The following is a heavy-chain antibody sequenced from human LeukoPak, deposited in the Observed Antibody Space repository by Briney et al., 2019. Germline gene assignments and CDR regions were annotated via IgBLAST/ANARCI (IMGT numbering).Heavy chain of an antibody. D-gene: IGHD4-17*01. CDR3: TRRGDYRSDAFDI. J-gene: IGHJ3*02. Sequence: GGSLRLSCAASGFTLSGSAMHWVRQASGKGLEWVGRIGSKVNSYAIEYAASVKGRFTISRDDSKNTAYLQMNSLKTEDTAVYYCTRRGDYRSDAFDIWGQGTMVTVSS. CDR1: GFTLSGSA. CDR2: IGSKVNSYAI. V-gene: IGHV3-73*01.